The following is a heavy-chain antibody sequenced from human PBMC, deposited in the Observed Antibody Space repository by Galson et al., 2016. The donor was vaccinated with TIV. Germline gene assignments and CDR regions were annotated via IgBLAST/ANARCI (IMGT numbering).Heavy chain of an antibody. CDR3: AKDISNWVGDGYGFNTFDI. Sequence: SLRLSCAASGFTFDDYAMHWVRQAPGKGLEWVSSISWSGETNAYGESVKGRFAISRDNAKNSLNLQMNSLKPEDTALYYCAKDISNWVGDGYGFNTFDIWGQGTMVTVSS. CDR2: ISWSGETN. J-gene: IGHJ3*02. V-gene: IGHV3-9*01. D-gene: IGHD3-16*01. CDR1: GFTFDDYA.